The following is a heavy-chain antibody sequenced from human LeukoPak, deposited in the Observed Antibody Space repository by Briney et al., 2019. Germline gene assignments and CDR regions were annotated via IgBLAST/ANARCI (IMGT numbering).Heavy chain of an antibody. Sequence: GGSLRLSCAASGFTFSDYWMHWVRQAPGKGLVWVSRINSDGTRTNYADSVKGRFTISRDNAKNTLYLQMNSLRAEDTALYYCARGRVGATGVDYWGQGTLVTVSS. V-gene: IGHV3-74*01. J-gene: IGHJ4*02. CDR1: GFTFSDYW. D-gene: IGHD1-26*01. CDR2: INSDGTRT. CDR3: ARGRVGATGVDY.